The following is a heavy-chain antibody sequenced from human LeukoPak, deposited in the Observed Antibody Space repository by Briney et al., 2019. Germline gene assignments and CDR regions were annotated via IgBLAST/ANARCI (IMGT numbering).Heavy chain of an antibody. J-gene: IGHJ4*02. CDR2: ITSSGRYI. D-gene: IGHD6-13*01. Sequence: GGSLRLSCAASGFTFSSYSINWVRQAPGKGLEWVSSITSSGRYIYYADSVKGRFTISRDNAKNSLYLQMNSLRDEDTAVYYCARAGYSSSWYVYWGQGTLVTVSS. V-gene: IGHV3-21*01. CDR1: GFTFSSYS. CDR3: ARAGYSSSWYVY.